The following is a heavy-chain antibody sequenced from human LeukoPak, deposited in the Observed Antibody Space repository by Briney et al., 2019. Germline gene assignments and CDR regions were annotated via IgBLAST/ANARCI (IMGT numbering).Heavy chain of an antibody. V-gene: IGHV1-18*01. D-gene: IGHD3-10*01. Sequence: ASVKVSCKTSGYSFPTYGISWVRQAPGQGLEWMGWISNDNGIANYAPQFQGRVTLDTETYTSTAYMELRNLRSDDTAVYYCARGGFDYYGTGRAFDVWGQGTLVTVSS. CDR3: ARGGFDYYGTGRAFDV. CDR1: GYSFPTYG. J-gene: IGHJ4*02. CDR2: ISNDNGIA.